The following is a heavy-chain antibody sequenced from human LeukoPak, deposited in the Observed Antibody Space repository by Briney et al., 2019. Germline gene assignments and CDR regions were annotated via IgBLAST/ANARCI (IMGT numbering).Heavy chain of an antibody. J-gene: IGHJ4*02. Sequence: TSETLSLTCTVSGGSISGYYWSWIRQPPGKGLEWIGYIYYSGSTNYNPSLKSRVTISVDTSKNQFSLKVSPVTAADTAVYYCARVRKSSGCDYFDYWGQGTLVTVSS. CDR2: IYYSGST. CDR3: ARVRKSSGCDYFDY. V-gene: IGHV4-59*01. CDR1: GGSISGYY. D-gene: IGHD5-12*01.